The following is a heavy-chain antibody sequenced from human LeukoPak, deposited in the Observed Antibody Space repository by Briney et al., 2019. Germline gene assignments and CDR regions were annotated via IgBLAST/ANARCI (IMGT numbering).Heavy chain of an antibody. CDR3: TSDLPGGYSNYFDD. Sequence: PGGSLRLSYAASGFTFTNAWMSWVRQAPGKGLEWVGRIKSRVSGGTTDYAAPVKGRFTISRDDSKNTLHLQMDSLRTEDTAVYYCTSDLPGGYSNYFDDWGQGTLVTVSS. D-gene: IGHD4-23*01. CDR2: IKSRVSGGTT. J-gene: IGHJ4*02. V-gene: IGHV3-15*01. CDR1: GFTFTNAW.